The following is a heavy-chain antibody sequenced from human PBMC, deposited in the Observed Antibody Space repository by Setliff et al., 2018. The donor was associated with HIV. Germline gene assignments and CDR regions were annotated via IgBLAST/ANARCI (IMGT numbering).Heavy chain of an antibody. CDR3: ARGVAAAGVLMDV. Sequence: SETLSLTCTVSGVSTSIHYWVWIRQPAGRGLEWIGRIHTSDTTRYNPSLQSRVAMSVDTSKNQFSLKLTSVSAADTAVYYCARGVAAAGVLMDVWGKGTTVTVSS. V-gene: IGHV4-4*07. CDR2: IHTSDTT. CDR1: GVSTSIHY. D-gene: IGHD6-13*01. J-gene: IGHJ6*03.